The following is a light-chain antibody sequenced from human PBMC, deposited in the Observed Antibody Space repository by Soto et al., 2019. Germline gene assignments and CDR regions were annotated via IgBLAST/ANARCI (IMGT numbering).Light chain of an antibody. CDR2: DAS. CDR3: QQRSEWPRT. V-gene: IGKV3-11*01. Sequence: EIVLTQSPATLSLSPGERATLSCRASQSISSSLACYQQKPGQAPRLLIYDASTRATGFPARFSGSGSGTDFTLTIGSLEPEDFGVYYCQQRSEWPRTFGQGTKVEI. CDR1: QSISSS. J-gene: IGKJ1*01.